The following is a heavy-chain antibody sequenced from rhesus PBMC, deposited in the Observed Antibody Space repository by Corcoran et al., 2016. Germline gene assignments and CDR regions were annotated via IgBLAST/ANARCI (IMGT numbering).Heavy chain of an antibody. Sequence: QVQLQESGPGLVKPSETLSVTCAVSGGSISSSYWSWIRQAPGKGLEWIGYIYGSGSSTTYNPSLKSRVTLSVETSKTPFSLKLSSVTAADTAVYYCASGDEDDYGYYYKLDYWGQGVLVTVSS. CDR2: IYGSGSST. CDR3: ASGDEDDYGYYYKLDY. J-gene: IGHJ4*01. CDR1: GGSISSSY. V-gene: IGHV4-169*02. D-gene: IGHD3-9*01.